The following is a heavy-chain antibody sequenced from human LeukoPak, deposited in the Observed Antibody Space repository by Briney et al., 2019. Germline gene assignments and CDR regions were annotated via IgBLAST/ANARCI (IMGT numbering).Heavy chain of an antibody. V-gene: IGHV3-48*03. CDR1: GFTFSSYE. CDR3: ARGPLGRFDYDSSGYYPLGY. Sequence: RGSLRLSCAASGFTFSSYEMNWVRQAPGKGLEWVSYISSSGSTIYYADSVKGRFTISRDNAKNSLYLQTNSLRAEDTAVYYCARGPLGRFDYDSSGYYPLGYWGQGTLVTVSS. D-gene: IGHD3-22*01. CDR2: ISSSGSTI. J-gene: IGHJ4*02.